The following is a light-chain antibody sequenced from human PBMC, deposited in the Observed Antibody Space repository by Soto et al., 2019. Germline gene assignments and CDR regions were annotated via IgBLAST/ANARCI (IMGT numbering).Light chain of an antibody. V-gene: IGKV1-39*01. CDR2: ASS. J-gene: IGKJ1*01. CDR3: QQSYSTPLT. Sequence: DIQMTQSPSSLSASVGDRVTITCRASQNIGVYLNWYQQKPREAPKLLIYASSSLESGVPSRFSGSASGTDFTLTINSLQPEDFATYYCQQSYSTPLTFGQGTKVDIK. CDR1: QNIGVY.